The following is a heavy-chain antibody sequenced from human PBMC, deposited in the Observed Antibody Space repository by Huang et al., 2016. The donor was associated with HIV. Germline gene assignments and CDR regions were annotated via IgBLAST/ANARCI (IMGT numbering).Heavy chain of an antibody. D-gene: IGHD5-12*01. CDR1: GFTFSNYA. Sequence: EVQLWESGGTLVQPGGSLRLSCGASGFTFSNYAMSWVRQAPGKGLEWVSFSSGGSGTIYYADSVKGRFTISRDNVKKTVYLQMNSLRVEDAAVYYCAKDRGDGYSGYDYDYWGQGTLVTVSS. CDR3: AKDRGDGYSGYDYDY. V-gene: IGHV3-23*01. CDR2: SSGGSGTI. J-gene: IGHJ4*02.